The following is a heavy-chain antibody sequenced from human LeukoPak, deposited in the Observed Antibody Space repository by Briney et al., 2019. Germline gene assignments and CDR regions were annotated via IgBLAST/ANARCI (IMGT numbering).Heavy chain of an antibody. J-gene: IGHJ5*02. Sequence: ASVRVSCKASGYTSTSYGISWVRQAPGQGLEGMGFISAYNGNTNYAQRLQGRVNMITDTSTRTAYMELRSLRSDDTAVYYCARGGTVTMNWFDPWGQGTLVTVSS. V-gene: IGHV1-18*01. CDR1: GYTSTSYG. CDR3: ARGGTVTMNWFDP. CDR2: ISAYNGNT. D-gene: IGHD4-17*01.